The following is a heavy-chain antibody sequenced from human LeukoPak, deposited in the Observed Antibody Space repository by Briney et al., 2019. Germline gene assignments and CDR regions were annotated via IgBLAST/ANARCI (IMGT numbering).Heavy chain of an antibody. V-gene: IGHV4-39*07. CDR2: IYYSGST. J-gene: IGHJ4*02. Sequence: SETLSLTCSVSGGSISSSSYYWGWIRQPPGKGLEWIGSIYYSGSTYYNPSLKSRVTISVDTSKNQFSLKLTSVTAADTAMYYCARSDSSSLPSDYWGQGTLVTVSS. CDR3: ARSDSSSLPSDY. D-gene: IGHD6-6*01. CDR1: GGSISSSSYY.